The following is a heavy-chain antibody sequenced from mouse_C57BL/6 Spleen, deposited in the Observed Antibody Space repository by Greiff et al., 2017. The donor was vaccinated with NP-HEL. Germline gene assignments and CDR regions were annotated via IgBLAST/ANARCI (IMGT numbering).Heavy chain of an antibody. D-gene: IGHD2-4*01. J-gene: IGHJ4*01. CDR3: ARLRAGYYDYRGAMDY. V-gene: IGHV5-12*01. CDR2: ISNGGGST. CDR1: GFTFSDYY. Sequence: EVQRVESGGGLVQPGGSLKLSCAASGFTFSDYYMYWVRQTPEKRLEWVAYISNGGGSTYYPDTVKGRFTISRDNAKNTLYLQMSRLKSEDTAMYYCARLRAGYYDYRGAMDYWGQGTSVTVSS.